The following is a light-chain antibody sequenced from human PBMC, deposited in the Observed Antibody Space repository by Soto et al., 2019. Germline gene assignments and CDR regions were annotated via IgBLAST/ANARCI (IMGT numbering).Light chain of an antibody. CDR3: QKYNTAPCT. Sequence: DIQMTQSPSSLSASVGDRVTITCRASQGISNYLAWYQQKPGKVPKFLIYNESTLQSGVPSRLSGSGSGTDFTRTISSLQPEDVATYYCQKYNTAPCTFGQGTKVEIK. J-gene: IGKJ1*01. CDR1: QGISNY. V-gene: IGKV1-27*01. CDR2: NES.